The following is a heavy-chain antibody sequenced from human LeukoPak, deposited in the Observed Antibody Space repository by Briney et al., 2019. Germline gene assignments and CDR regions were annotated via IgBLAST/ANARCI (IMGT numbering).Heavy chain of an antibody. Sequence: GSLTLSCAASGFTFSSYSMNWVCQAPGEGLEWVSSISSSSSYIYYADSVKGRFTISRDNAKNSLYLQMNSLRAEDTAVYYCARGDNSSGWYPRYFDYWGQGTLVTVSS. J-gene: IGHJ4*02. V-gene: IGHV3-21*01. CDR3: ARGDNSSGWYPRYFDY. D-gene: IGHD6-19*01. CDR2: ISSSSSYI. CDR1: GFTFSSYS.